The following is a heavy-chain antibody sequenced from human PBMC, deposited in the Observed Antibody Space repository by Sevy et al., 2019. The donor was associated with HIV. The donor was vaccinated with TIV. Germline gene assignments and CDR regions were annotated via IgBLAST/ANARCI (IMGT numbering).Heavy chain of an antibody. Sequence: GGSLRLSCAASGFAFSSYAMSWVRQAPGKGLEWVSAISGSGGSTYYADSMKGRFTISRDNSKNTLYLQMNSLRAEDTALYYCAKGPRVVVIPPFDYWGQGTLVTVSS. CDR1: GFAFSSYA. D-gene: IGHD3-22*01. CDR2: ISGSGGST. J-gene: IGHJ4*02. CDR3: AKGPRVVVIPPFDY. V-gene: IGHV3-23*01.